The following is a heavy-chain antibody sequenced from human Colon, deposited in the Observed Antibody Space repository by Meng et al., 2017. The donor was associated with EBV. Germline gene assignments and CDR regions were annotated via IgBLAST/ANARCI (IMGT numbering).Heavy chain of an antibody. J-gene: IGHJ4*02. Sequence: QVHLEESGPGLVKPSGTLSLTCAVSNGSISSSNFWTWVRQPPGKGLEWIGEIYHSGSTKYNPSLKSRVTISVDTSKNQFSLKLSSVTAADTAVYYCARGPTTYFDYWGQGTLVTVSS. D-gene: IGHD4-17*01. CDR2: IYHSGST. CDR3: ARGPTTYFDY. V-gene: IGHV4-4*02. CDR1: NGSISSSNF.